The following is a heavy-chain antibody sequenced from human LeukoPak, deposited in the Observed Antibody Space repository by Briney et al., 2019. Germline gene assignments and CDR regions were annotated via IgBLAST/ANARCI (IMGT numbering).Heavy chain of an antibody. Sequence: GGSPRLSCAASGFTFSSYGMHWVRQAPGKGLEWVAVISYDGSNKYYADSVKGRFTVSRDNSKNTLYLQMNSLRAEDTAVYYCANENYYDSSAYLDYWGQGTLVTVSS. V-gene: IGHV3-33*05. J-gene: IGHJ4*02. CDR3: ANENYYDSSAYLDY. D-gene: IGHD3-22*01. CDR2: ISYDGSNK. CDR1: GFTFSSYG.